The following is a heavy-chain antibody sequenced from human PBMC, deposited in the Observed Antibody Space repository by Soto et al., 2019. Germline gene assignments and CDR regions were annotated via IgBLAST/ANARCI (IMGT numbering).Heavy chain of an antibody. CDR2: IYYSGST. V-gene: IGHV4-30-4*01. Sequence: SETLSLTCTVSGGSISSGDYYWSWIRQPPGKGLEWIGYIYYSGSTYYNPSLKSRVTISVDTSKNQFSLKLSSVTAADTAVYYCARVYSAYYGMDVWGQGTTVTVSS. CDR1: GGSISSGDYY. D-gene: IGHD2-15*01. J-gene: IGHJ6*02. CDR3: ARVYSAYYGMDV.